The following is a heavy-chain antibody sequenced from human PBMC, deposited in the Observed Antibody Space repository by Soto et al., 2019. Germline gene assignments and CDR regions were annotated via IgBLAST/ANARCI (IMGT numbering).Heavy chain of an antibody. CDR2: INHRGSA. V-gene: IGHV4-34*01. CDR1: GGSFRGYY. J-gene: IGHJ6*02. Sequence: QVQLQQWGAGLLKPSETLSLTCAVYGGSFRGYYWSWIRQPPGKGLEWIGEINHRGSANYNPSVKSRVTISVDTSKNQFSLKLNSVPAADTAMYYCARGSRVKIPAATGRDYYYHGLAVWAQGTGVTVSS. D-gene: IGHD1-26*01. CDR3: ARGSRVKIPAATGRDYYYHGLAV.